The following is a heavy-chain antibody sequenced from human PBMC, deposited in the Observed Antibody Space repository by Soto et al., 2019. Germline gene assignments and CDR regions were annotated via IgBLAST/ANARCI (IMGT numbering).Heavy chain of an antibody. D-gene: IGHD6-19*01. Sequence: QVQLQESGPGLVKSSETLSLTCTVSGGSISSYYWSWIRQPPGKGLEWIGYIYYRGSTNYNPSLKSRVTISVDTSKTQFSLKLSSVTAADTAVYYCATAVAGDLDYWGQGTLVTVSS. CDR3: ATAVAGDLDY. CDR1: GGSISSYY. J-gene: IGHJ4*02. CDR2: IYYRGST. V-gene: IGHV4-59*01.